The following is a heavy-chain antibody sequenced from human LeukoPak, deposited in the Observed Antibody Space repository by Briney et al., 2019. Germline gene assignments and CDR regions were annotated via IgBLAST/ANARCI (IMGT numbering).Heavy chain of an antibody. CDR2: VYYDGST. CDR1: GGSMTSYY. V-gene: IGHV4-59*08. CDR3: ARHYSGSGFYFDY. D-gene: IGHD3-10*01. J-gene: IGHJ4*02. Sequence: SETLSLTCTVSGGSMTSYYWSWIRQSPGKGLEWIGYVYYDGSTKYGPSLKSRVTMSVDTSKGQFSLNLTSVTAADTALYFCARHYSGSGFYFDYWGQGTLVTVPS.